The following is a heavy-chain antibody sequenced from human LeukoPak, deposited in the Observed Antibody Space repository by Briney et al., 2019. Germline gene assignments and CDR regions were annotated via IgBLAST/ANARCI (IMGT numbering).Heavy chain of an antibody. CDR1: GYNFTTYG. Sequence: GASVKVSCNASGYNFTTYGMSWLRQAPGEGVEWMGRISADNGYTHFAQKFQGRLTLTTDRSTSTAYMELRSLTSDDTAVYYCARDWPLVITDHWGQGTLVIVSS. V-gene: IGHV1-18*01. CDR2: ISADNGYT. D-gene: IGHD2-21*01. J-gene: IGHJ4*02. CDR3: ARDWPLVITDH.